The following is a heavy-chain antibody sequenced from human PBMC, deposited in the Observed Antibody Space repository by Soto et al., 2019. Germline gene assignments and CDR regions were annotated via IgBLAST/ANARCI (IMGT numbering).Heavy chain of an antibody. Sequence: ASVKVSCKASGYTFTSYAMHWVRQAPGQRLEWMGWINAGNGNTKYSQKFQGRFTISRDNSKKTLYLQMNSLRAEDTAVYYCAKSFGELFPEAFDIWGLGTTVTVSS. V-gene: IGHV1-3*01. D-gene: IGHD3-10*01. CDR1: GYTFTSYA. CDR3: AKSFGELFPEAFDI. J-gene: IGHJ3*02. CDR2: INAGNGNT.